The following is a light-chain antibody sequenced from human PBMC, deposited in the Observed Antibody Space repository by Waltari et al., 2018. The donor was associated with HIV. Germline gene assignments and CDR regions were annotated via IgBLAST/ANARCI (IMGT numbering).Light chain of an antibody. CDR3: QVWVDSRDVAVI. CDR2: DDN. J-gene: IGLJ2*01. CDR1: NIGAKL. V-gene: IGLV3-21*02. Sequence: TQPPSVSVAPGQTARITCGGANIGAKLVHWYQQKPGQAPGLVICDDNDRPSGIPERFSGSNSGNTATLTISRVEGGDEADYYCQVWVDSRDVAVIFGGGTKLTVL.